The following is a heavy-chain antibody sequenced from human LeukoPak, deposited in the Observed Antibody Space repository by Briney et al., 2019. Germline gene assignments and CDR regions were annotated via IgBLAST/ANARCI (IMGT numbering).Heavy chain of an antibody. D-gene: IGHD3-10*01. J-gene: IGHJ6*03. CDR3: ARDHRGSGSRYYYYYMDV. Sequence: GGSLRLSCAASGFTFSSYGMHWVRQAPGKGLEWVAFIRYDGSKKYYADSVKGRFTISRDNSKNTLYLQMNSLRAEDTAVYYCARDHRGSGSRYYYYYMDVWGKGTTVTISS. CDR2: IRYDGSKK. CDR1: GFTFSSYG. V-gene: IGHV3-30*02.